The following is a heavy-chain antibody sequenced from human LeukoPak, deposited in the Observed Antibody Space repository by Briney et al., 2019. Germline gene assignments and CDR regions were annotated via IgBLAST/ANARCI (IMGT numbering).Heavy chain of an antibody. D-gene: IGHD3-3*01. V-gene: IGHV1-69*01. J-gene: IGHJ4*02. CDR3: ARDRSRNYDFWSGYLGYFDY. Sequence: GSSVKVSCKASGGTFSSYAISWVRQAPGQGLEWMGGIIPIFGTANYAQKFQGRVTITADESTSTAYMGLSSLRSEDTAVYYCARDRSRNYDFWSGYLGYFDYWGQGTLVAVSS. CDR2: IIPIFGTA. CDR1: GGTFSSYA.